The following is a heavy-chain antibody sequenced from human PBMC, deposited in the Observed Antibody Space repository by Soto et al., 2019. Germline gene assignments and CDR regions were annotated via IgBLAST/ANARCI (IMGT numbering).Heavy chain of an antibody. CDR3: ARHLPPKTVVVTADSNLFDP. V-gene: IGHV4-39*01. Sequence: PSETLSLTCTVSGGSINNYTFYWAWVRQAPGKGLEWIGTIHYTGTTFYNPSLKGRVTISVDTSKNQFSLKLRSVTAADTALYYCARHLPPKTVVVTADSNLFDPWGQGTLVTVSS. J-gene: IGHJ5*02. D-gene: IGHD2-21*02. CDR1: GGSINNYTFY. CDR2: IHYTGTT.